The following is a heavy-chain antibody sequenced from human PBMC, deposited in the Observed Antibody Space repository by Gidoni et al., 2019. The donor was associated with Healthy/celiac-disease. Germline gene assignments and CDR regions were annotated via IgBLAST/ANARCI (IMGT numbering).Heavy chain of an antibody. J-gene: IGHJ6*02. CDR2: IKSKTDGGTT. V-gene: IGHV3-15*01. D-gene: IGHD2-2*01. Sequence: GKGLEWVGRIKSKTDGGTTDYAAPVKGRFTISRDDSKNTLYLQMNSLKTEDTAVYYCTTTSGVVVPAALPRYYYGMDVWGQGTTVTVSS. CDR3: TTTSGVVVPAALPRYYYGMDV.